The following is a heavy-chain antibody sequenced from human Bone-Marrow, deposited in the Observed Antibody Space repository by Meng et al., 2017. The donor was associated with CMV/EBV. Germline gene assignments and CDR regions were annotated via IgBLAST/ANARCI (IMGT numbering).Heavy chain of an antibody. J-gene: IGHJ6*02. CDR3: ARDPPDQRITMVRGVIWGMDV. D-gene: IGHD3-10*01. Sequence: SLKISCVASGFTFSNYTLHWVRQAPGKGLEWVAAMSSDAVTEYYTDSLKGRFTISRDNSRNTLYLQMDSLRAEDTAVYYCARDPPDQRITMVRGVIWGMDVWGQGTTVTVSS. CDR1: GFTFSNYT. V-gene: IGHV3-30*04. CDR2: MSSDAVTE.